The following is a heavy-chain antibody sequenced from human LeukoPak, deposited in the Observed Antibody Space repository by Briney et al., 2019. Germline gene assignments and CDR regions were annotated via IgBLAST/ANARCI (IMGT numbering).Heavy chain of an antibody. J-gene: IGHJ3*02. V-gene: IGHV3-21*01. D-gene: IGHD3-10*01. Sequence: GGSLRLSCAASGFAFSSYSMNWVRQAPGKGLEWVSSISTSSSYIYYADSVKGRFTISRDNSKNTLYLQMNSLRAEDTAVYYCARDALWFGESLDAFDIWGQGTMVTVSS. CDR2: ISTSSSYI. CDR1: GFAFSSYS. CDR3: ARDALWFGESLDAFDI.